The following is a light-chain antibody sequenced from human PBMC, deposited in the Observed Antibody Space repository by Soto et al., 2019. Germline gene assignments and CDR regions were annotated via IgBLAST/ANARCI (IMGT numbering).Light chain of an antibody. CDR3: QKYNSAPWT. Sequence: IQMTQSPSSLSASVGDRVTITCRASQGISNYLAWYQQQPGKVPKLLIYAASTLQSGVPSRFSGSGSGTDFTLTISRLQPEDVATYYCQKYNSAPWTFGQGTKVEIK. CDR2: AAS. CDR1: QGISNY. V-gene: IGKV1-27*01. J-gene: IGKJ1*01.